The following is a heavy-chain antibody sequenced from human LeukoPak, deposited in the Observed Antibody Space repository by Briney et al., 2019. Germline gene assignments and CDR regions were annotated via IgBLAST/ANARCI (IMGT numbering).Heavy chain of an antibody. Sequence: KPGGSLRLSCAASGFTFSNAWMSWVRQAAGKGLEWVGRIKSKTDGGTTDYAAPVKGRFTISRDDAKNTLYLQMNSLKSEDTAVYYCTTDVFSYYYESSGYDTFDIWGQGTMVTVSS. CDR2: IKSKTDGGTT. J-gene: IGHJ3*02. V-gene: IGHV3-15*01. CDR1: GFTFSNAW. D-gene: IGHD3-22*01. CDR3: TTDVFSYYYESSGYDTFDI.